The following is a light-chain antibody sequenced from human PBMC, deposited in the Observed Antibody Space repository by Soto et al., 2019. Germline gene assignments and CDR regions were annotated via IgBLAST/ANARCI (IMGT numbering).Light chain of an antibody. CDR2: NVS. J-gene: IGLJ2*01. CDR1: SSDVGGYNY. Sequence: QSALTQPASVSGSPGQSITISCTGTSSDVGGYNYVSWYQQHPGKAPKLIIYNVSNRPSGVSNRFSDSKSGNTASLTISGLQAEDEGHYYCSSFTSSNTVLFGGGTKLTVL. V-gene: IGLV2-14*01. CDR3: SSFTSSNTVL.